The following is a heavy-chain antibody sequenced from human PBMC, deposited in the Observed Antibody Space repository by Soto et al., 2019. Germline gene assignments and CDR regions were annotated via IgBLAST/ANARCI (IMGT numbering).Heavy chain of an antibody. J-gene: IGHJ5*02. CDR2: IYYSGST. CDR3: ARARKVVVPAAIRWFDP. CDR1: GGCISSRDYY. Sequence: QSHSFAVGGGCISSRDYYWSWIRQHPGKGLEWIGYIYYSGSTYYNPSLKSRVTISVDTSKNQFSLKLSSVTAADTAVYYCARARKVVVPAAIRWFDPWGQGTLVTVSS. V-gene: IGHV4-31*11. D-gene: IGHD2-2*02.